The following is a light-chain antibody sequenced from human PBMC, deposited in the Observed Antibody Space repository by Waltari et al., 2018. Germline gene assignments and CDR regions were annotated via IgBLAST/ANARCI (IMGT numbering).Light chain of an antibody. CDR1: SSDVGTYTH. Sequence: QSALTPPASVSGSPGQSITISCSGSSSDVGTYTHVPWYQQHPGEAPKPRIYEVTLRPSGVSDRFSGSKSGNTASLTISGLQAEDEAYYYCCSYAGGGTWVFGGGTKLTVL. J-gene: IGLJ3*02. CDR3: CSYAGGGTWV. CDR2: EVT. V-gene: IGLV2-23*02.